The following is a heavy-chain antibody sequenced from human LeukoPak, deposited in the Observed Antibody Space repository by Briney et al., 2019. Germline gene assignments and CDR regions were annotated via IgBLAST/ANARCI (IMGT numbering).Heavy chain of an antibody. CDR3: ARVGTTVTSHFDY. J-gene: IGHJ4*02. D-gene: IGHD4-17*01. CDR2: TYYSGST. V-gene: IGHV4-31*03. CDR1: GGSISSGGYY. Sequence: SQTLSLTCTVSGGSISSGGYYWSWIRQHPGKGLEWIGYTYYSGSTYYNPSLKSRVTISVDTSKNQFSLKLSSVTAADTAVYYCARVGTTVTSHFDYWGQGTLVTVSS.